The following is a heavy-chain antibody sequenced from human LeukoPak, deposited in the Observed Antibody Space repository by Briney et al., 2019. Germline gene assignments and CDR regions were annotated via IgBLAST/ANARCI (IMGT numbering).Heavy chain of an antibody. CDR2: INHSGST. CDR3: ASRYDYVWGSYRYGFDY. V-gene: IGHV4-34*01. D-gene: IGHD3-16*02. CDR1: GGSFSGYY. J-gene: IGHJ4*02. Sequence: SETLSLTCAVYGGSFSGYYWSWIRQPPGKGLEWIGEINHSGSTNYNPSLKSRVTISVDTSKNKFSLKLSSVTAADTAVYYCASRYDYVWGSYRYGFDYWGQGTLVTVSS.